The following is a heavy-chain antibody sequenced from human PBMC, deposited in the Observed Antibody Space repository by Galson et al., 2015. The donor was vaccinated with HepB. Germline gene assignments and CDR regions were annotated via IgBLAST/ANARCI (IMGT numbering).Heavy chain of an antibody. D-gene: IGHD6-25*01. CDR3: ARTYSSGYLETDY. CDR2: IDWNDNK. V-gene: IGHV2-70*04. Sequence: PALVKPTQTLTLTCTFSGFSLNTNEMRLSWIRQPPGKALEWLARIDWNDNKFYNTSLATRLTISKDTSKSQVVLTMTNVEPVDTATYCARTYSSGYLETDYWGQGIQVTVSS. CDR1: GFSLNTNEMR. J-gene: IGHJ4*02.